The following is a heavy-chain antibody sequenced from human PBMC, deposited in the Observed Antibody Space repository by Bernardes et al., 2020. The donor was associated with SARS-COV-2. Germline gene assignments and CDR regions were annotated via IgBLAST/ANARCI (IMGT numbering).Heavy chain of an antibody. Sequence: SETLSLTCTVSGGSISSGGYYWSWIRQYPGKGLEWIGYIYYSGTTYYNPSLKSRVTISLDTSKNQFSLKLSSVTAADTAVYYCAREPDHNIPKGGMDVWGQGTTVTVSS. CDR2: IYYSGTT. CDR3: AREPDHNIPKGGMDV. CDR1: GGSISSGGYY. D-gene: IGHD1-1*01. V-gene: IGHV4-31*03. J-gene: IGHJ6*02.